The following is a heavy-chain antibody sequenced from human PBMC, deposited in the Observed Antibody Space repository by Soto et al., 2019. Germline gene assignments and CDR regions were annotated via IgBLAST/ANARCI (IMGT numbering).Heavy chain of an antibody. Sequence: GXSVKVTCAASGSTFTSYDSNWVRQATGQGLEWMGWMNPNSGNTGYAQKFQGRVTMTRNTSISTAYMELSSLRSEDTAVYYCARGSRITIFGVVTPPDYGMDAWGQGTTVTVSS. CDR2: MNPNSGNT. CDR3: ARGSRITIFGVVTPPDYGMDA. D-gene: IGHD3-3*01. J-gene: IGHJ6*02. V-gene: IGHV1-8*01. CDR1: GSTFTSYD.